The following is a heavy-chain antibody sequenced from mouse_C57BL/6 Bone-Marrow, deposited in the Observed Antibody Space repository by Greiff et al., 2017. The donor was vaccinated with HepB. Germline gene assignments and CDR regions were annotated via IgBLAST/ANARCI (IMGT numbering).Heavy chain of an antibody. J-gene: IGHJ4*01. D-gene: IGHD2-3*01. CDR1: GFTFSSYA. CDR2: ISDGGSYT. V-gene: IGHV5-4*01. CDR3: ARDQDGYYDYAMDY. Sequence: EVQLVESGGGLVKPGGSLKLSCAASGFTFSSYAMSWVRQTPEKRLEWVATISDGGSYTYYPDNVKGRFTISRDNAKNNLYLQMSHLKSEDTAMYYCARDQDGYYDYAMDYWGQGTSVTVSS.